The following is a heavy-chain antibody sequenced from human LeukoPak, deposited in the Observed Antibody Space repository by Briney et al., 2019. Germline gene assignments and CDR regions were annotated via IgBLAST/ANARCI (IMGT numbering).Heavy chain of an antibody. D-gene: IGHD1-14*01. CDR3: AGESVSTLLTGISPPYGMDV. CDR2: IYSGGST. Sequence: GGSLRLSCAASGFTVSSNYMTWVRQAPGKGLEWVSVIYSGGSTYYADSVKGRFTISRDNSKNTPYLQMNSLRAEDTAVYYFAGESVSTLLTGISPPYGMDVWGQGTTVTVSS. V-gene: IGHV3-66*01. J-gene: IGHJ6*02. CDR1: GFTVSSNY.